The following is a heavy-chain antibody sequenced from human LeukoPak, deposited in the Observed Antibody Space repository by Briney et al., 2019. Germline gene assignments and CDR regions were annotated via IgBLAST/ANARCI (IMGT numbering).Heavy chain of an antibody. D-gene: IGHD4-11*01. Sequence: SAVTVSLQGSLCIFSSYAFSWVGPPPARELAWMGRLIPIFGTGNNPHKLQGRATITADDSTSTAYKELSSLRSEQRAVYYGAGEIPHDYSNKGGAFDIWGQGTMVTVSS. CDR2: LIPIFGTG. CDR1: LCIFSSYA. CDR3: AGEIPHDYSNKGGAFDI. V-gene: IGHV1-69*13. J-gene: IGHJ3*02.